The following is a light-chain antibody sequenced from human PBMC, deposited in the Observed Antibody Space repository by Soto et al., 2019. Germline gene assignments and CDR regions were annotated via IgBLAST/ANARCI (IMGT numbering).Light chain of an antibody. CDR2: DAS. V-gene: IGKV3D-20*02. CDR1: QSVSSN. J-gene: IGKJ5*01. CDR3: QQRSNWGIT. Sequence: EIVMTQSPATLSVSPGDRATLSCRASQSVSSNLAWYQQKPGQAPRLLIYDASSRATGIPDRFSGGGSGTDFTLTISRLEPEDFAVYYCQQRSNWGITFGQGTRLEIK.